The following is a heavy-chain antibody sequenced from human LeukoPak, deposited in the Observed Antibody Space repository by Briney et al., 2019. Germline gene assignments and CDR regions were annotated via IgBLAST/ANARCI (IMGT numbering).Heavy chain of an antibody. V-gene: IGHV1-46*01. J-gene: IGHJ4*02. CDR2: INPSGGST. D-gene: IGHD5-12*01. CDR3: ARDRLGGYDWDYFDY. CDR1: GYTFTSYY. Sequence: ASVKVSCKASGYTFTSYYMHWVRQAPGQGLEWMGIINPSGGSTGYAQKFQGRVTMTRGPSTSTVYMELSSLRSEDTAVYYCARDRLGGYDWDYFDYWGQGTLVTVPS.